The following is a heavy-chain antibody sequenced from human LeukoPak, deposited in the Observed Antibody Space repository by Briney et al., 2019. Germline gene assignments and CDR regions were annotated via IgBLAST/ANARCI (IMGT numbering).Heavy chain of an antibody. CDR1: GGSISNSTYY. D-gene: IGHD2-15*01. CDR3: ARVGCSGGSCYRLRYYMDV. V-gene: IGHV4-39*07. CDR2: IYYSGST. Sequence: SETLSLTCTVSGGSISNSTYYWGWIRQPPGKGLEWIGSIYYSGSTYCKPSLKSRLTISVDTSKNQFSLNLSSVTAADTAVYYCARVGCSGGSCYRLRYYMDVWGKGTTVTVSS. J-gene: IGHJ6*03.